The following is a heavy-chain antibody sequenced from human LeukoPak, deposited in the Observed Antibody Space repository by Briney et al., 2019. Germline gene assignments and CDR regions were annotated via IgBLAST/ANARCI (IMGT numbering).Heavy chain of an antibody. D-gene: IGHD1-26*01. J-gene: IGHJ3*02. CDR2: IYSGGNT. CDR3: ARERGSYYSDAFDI. CDR1: GFTVSVNY. V-gene: IGHV3-66*01. Sequence: GGSLRLSCAAFGFTVSVNYMSWVRQAPGKGLECVSVIYSGGNTYYADSVKGRFTISRDSSKNTLYLQMNSLRAEDTAVYYCARERGSYYSDAFDIWGQGTMVTVSS.